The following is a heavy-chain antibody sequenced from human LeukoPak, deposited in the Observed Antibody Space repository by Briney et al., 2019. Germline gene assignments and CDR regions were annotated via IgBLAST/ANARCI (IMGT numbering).Heavy chain of an antibody. V-gene: IGHV4-34*01. CDR2: INHSGST. J-gene: IGHJ4*02. CDR3: ARHRYYYGSDY. Sequence: SETLSLTCAVYGGSFSGYYWSWIRQPPGKGLEWIGEINHSGSTNYNPSLKSRVTISVDTSKNQFSLKLSSVTAADTAVYYCARHRYYYGSDYWGQGTLVTVSS. D-gene: IGHD3-10*01. CDR1: GGSFSGYY.